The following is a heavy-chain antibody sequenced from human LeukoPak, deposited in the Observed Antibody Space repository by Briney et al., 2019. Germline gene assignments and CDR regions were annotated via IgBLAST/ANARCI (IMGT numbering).Heavy chain of an antibody. J-gene: IGHJ5*02. CDR3: ARGDLGYWSGGSCYGDWFDL. Sequence: SETLSLTCAVYGGSFTGYYWSWVRQPPGKGLEWIGEINHTGSNNYNPSHKSRVTRSVDTSKNQFPLKLSSVTAADTAEYSCARGDLGYWSGGSCYGDWFDLWGQGTLVTVSS. CDR1: GGSFTGYY. V-gene: IGHV4-34*01. CDR2: INHTGSN. D-gene: IGHD2-15*01.